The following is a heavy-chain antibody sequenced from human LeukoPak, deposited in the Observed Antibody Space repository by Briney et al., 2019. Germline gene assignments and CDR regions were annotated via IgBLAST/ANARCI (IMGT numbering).Heavy chain of an antibody. CDR3: ARVGIVATFDY. CDR1: GYTFTNYD. D-gene: IGHD5-12*01. CDR2: INPSGGST. V-gene: IGHV1-46*01. Sequence: ASVKVSCKASGYTFTNYDINWVRQATGQGLEWMGIINPSGGSTSYAQKFQGRGTMTRDMSTSTVYMELSSLRSEDTAVYYCARVGIVATFDYWGQGTLVTVSS. J-gene: IGHJ4*02.